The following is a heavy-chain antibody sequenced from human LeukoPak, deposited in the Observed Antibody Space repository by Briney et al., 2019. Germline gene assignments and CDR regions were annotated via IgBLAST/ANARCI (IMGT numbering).Heavy chain of an antibody. D-gene: IGHD2-15*01. Sequence: PSETLSLTCTVSGGSISSGGYYWSWIRQHPGKGLEWIGYIYYSGSTYYNPSLKSRVTISVDTSKNQFSLKLSSVTAADTAVYYCARDPSPGGGYQGYFDYWGQGTLVTVSS. V-gene: IGHV4-31*03. J-gene: IGHJ4*02. CDR1: GGSISSGGYY. CDR3: ARDPSPGGGYQGYFDY. CDR2: IYYSGST.